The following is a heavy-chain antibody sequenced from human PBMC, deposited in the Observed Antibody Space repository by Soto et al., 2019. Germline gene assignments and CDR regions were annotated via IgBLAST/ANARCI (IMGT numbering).Heavy chain of an antibody. J-gene: IGHJ4*02. CDR1: GFTFSSYA. CDR2: ISGSGGST. Sequence: GGSLRLSCAASGFTFSSYAMSWVRQAPGKGLECVSAISGSGGSTYYADSVKGRFTISRDNSKNTLYLQMNSLRAEDTAVYYCANPRTGGYYYDSSGYPGYWGQGTLVTVSS. V-gene: IGHV3-23*01. D-gene: IGHD3-22*01. CDR3: ANPRTGGYYYDSSGYPGY.